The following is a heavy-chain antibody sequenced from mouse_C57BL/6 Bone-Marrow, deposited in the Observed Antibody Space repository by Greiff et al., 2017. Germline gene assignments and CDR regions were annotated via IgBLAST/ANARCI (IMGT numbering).Heavy chain of an antibody. CDR3: TGRLRYYFDY. J-gene: IGHJ2*01. CDR1: GFNIKDYY. D-gene: IGHD2-4*01. Sequence: VQLQQSGAELVRPGASVKLSCTASGFNIKDYYMHWVKQRPEQGLEWIGRIDPEDGDTEYAPKFQGKATMTADTSSITAYLQLSSLTSEDTAVYYCTGRLRYYFDYWGQGTTLTVSS. CDR2: IDPEDGDT. V-gene: IGHV14-1*01.